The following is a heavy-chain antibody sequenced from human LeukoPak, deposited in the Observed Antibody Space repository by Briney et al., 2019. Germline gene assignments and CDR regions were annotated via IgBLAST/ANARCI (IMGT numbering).Heavy chain of an antibody. J-gene: IGHJ6*03. CDR3: ARGRLPRRYYYYYYMDV. V-gene: IGHV1-18*01. Sequence: ASVKVSCKASGYTFTSYGISWVRQAPGQGLEWMGWISAYNGNTNYAQKLQGRVTMTTDTSTSTAYMELRSLRSDDTAVYYCARGRLPRRYYYYYYMDVWGKGTTVTASS. CDR2: ISAYNGNT. CDR1: GYTFTSYG.